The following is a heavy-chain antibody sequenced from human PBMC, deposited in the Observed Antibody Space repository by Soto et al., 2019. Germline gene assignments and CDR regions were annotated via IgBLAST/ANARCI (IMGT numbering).Heavy chain of an antibody. J-gene: IGHJ5*01. CDR3: VKGGWLDF. CDR2: ISAYNGNT. D-gene: IGHD3-16*01. CDR1: GYTFTSYG. Sequence: GASVKVSCKASGYTFTSYGISWVRQAPGQGLEWMGWISAYNGNTNYAQKLQGRVTMTTDTSTSTAYMELNSLTAEDTAVYACVKGGWLDFWGQGTLVTVSS. V-gene: IGHV1-18*01.